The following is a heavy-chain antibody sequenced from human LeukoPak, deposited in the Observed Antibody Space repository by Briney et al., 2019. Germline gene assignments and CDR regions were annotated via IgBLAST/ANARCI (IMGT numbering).Heavy chain of an antibody. CDR2: ISYDGSNK. V-gene: IGHV3-30*18. Sequence: GGSLRLSCAASGFTFSSYGMHWVRQAPGKGLEWVAVISYDGSNKYYADSVKGRFTISRDNSENTLYPQMNSLRAEDTAVYYCAKVTMEMATIGIGAFDIWGQGTMVTVSS. CDR3: AKVTMEMATIGIGAFDI. CDR1: GFTFSSYG. D-gene: IGHD5-24*01. J-gene: IGHJ3*02.